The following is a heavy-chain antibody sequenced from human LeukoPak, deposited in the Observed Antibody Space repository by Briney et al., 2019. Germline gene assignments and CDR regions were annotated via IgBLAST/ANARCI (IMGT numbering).Heavy chain of an antibody. CDR3: ARVPVMGYFDY. CDR2: INTSGGST. CDR1: GYTFTSYY. Sequence: GASVKLSCAASGYTFTSYYMHWVRQAPGQGLEWMGIINTSGGSTGYAQKFQGRVTMTRDTSTSTVYMELSSMRSEDTAVYYCARVPVMGYFDYWGQGTLVTVSS. D-gene: IGHD3-16*01. V-gene: IGHV1-46*01. J-gene: IGHJ4*02.